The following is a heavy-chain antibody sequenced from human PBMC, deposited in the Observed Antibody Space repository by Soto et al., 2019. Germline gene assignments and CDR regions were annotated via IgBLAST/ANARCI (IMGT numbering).Heavy chain of an antibody. Sequence: GESLKISCKGSGYGFTSYWISWVRQMPGKGLEWMGRIDHSDSYTNYSPSFQGHVTISADKSISTAYLQWSSLKASDTAMYYCASGSYYYDSSGYANAFDIWGQGTMVTVSS. CDR3: ASGSYYYDSSGYANAFDI. D-gene: IGHD3-22*01. V-gene: IGHV5-10-1*01. J-gene: IGHJ3*02. CDR1: GYGFTSYW. CDR2: IDHSDSYT.